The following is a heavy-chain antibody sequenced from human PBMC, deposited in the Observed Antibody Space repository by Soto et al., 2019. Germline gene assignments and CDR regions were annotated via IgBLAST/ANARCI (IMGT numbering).Heavy chain of an antibody. CDR1: GGSISSSNYY. D-gene: IGHD4-17*01. CDR3: ARDEGGYGTFDY. V-gene: IGHV4-31*03. Sequence: QVQLQESGPGLVKPSQTLSLTCTVSGGSISSSNYYWSWIRQHPAKGLEWIGYIYYSGTTYYNPSLESRVTISLDTSNNQFSLQLTSVTAADTALYYCARDEGGYGTFDYWGQGTLVTVSS. J-gene: IGHJ4*02. CDR2: IYYSGTT.